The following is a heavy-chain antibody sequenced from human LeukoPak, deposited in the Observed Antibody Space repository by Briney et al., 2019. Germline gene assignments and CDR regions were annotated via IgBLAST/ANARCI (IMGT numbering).Heavy chain of an antibody. CDR3: ARDGYYDSSGYYGDGLDY. V-gene: IGHV1-18*01. Sequence: ASVKVSCKASGYTFTSYGISWVRQAPGQGLEWMGWISAYNGNTNYAQKLQGRVTMTTDTSTSTAYMELRSLRSDDTAVYYCARDGYYDSSGYYGDGLDYWGQGTLVTVSS. CDR2: ISAYNGNT. CDR1: GYTFTSYG. D-gene: IGHD3-22*01. J-gene: IGHJ4*02.